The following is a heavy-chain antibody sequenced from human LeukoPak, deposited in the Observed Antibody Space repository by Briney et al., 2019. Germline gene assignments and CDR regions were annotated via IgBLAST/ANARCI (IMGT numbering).Heavy chain of an antibody. CDR2: ISNDGITS. J-gene: IGHJ5*02. CDR3: ARDYYMGIVDQ. Sequence: GGSLRLSCEASRFTFTNHWMHWVRQAPGKGLVWISTISNDGITSIYADSVRGRLTVSRDNAKNTLYLQMNSLRVDDTAVYYCARDYYMGIVDQWGQGTRVTVSS. V-gene: IGHV3-74*01. CDR1: RFTFTNHW. D-gene: IGHD3-22*01.